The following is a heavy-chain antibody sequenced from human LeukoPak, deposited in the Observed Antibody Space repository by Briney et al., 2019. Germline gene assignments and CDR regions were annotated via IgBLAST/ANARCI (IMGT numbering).Heavy chain of an antibody. CDR1: GFTFSSYE. D-gene: IGHD6-6*01. J-gene: IGHJ4*02. Sequence: PGGSLRLSCAASGFTFSSYEMNWVRQTPGKGLEWVSSMSILSGITYYAESVKGRFTVSRDNAKNLLHLQMNSLRVEDTAIYYCAREFEYSTSGAGYWGREPWSPSPQ. V-gene: IGHV3-48*03. CDR3: AREFEYSTSGAGY. CDR2: MSILSGIT.